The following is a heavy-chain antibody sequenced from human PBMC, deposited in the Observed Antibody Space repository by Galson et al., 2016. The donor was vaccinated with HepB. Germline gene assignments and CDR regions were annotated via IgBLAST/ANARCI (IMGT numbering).Heavy chain of an antibody. V-gene: IGHV3-7*03. CDR3: ARDRSYNSWTAYYDVFDI. J-gene: IGHJ3*02. CDR2: INHDGSKS. D-gene: IGHD3-22*01. Sequence: QAPGRGLEWVANINHDGSKSNYVDSVKGRATFSRDNAKNSEYLQMSSLRAEDTAVYYCARDRSYNSWTAYYDVFDIWGQGTMVTVSS.